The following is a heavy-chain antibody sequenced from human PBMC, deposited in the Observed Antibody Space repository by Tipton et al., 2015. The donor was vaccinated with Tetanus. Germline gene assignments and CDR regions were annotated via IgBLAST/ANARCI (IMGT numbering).Heavy chain of an antibody. D-gene: IGHD2-21*01. V-gene: IGHV1-2*02. CDR1: GYTFTGYY. CDR2: SDPNSGGT. J-gene: IGHJ6*02. Sequence: QLVQSGAEVKKPGASVKVSCKVYGYTFTGYYIYWVRQAPGHGLERMGLSDPNSGGTVYEQNFQGGVTMTRDTSISTAYMGLRSLRSDGTAVYYCARAGGDCIFYVMDVWGPGTRFTVS. CDR3: ARAGGDCIFYVMDV.